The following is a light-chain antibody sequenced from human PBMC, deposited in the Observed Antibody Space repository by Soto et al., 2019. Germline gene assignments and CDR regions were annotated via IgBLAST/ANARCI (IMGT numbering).Light chain of an antibody. Sequence: DIQLTQSPSTLSASVGDRVTITCRASQSISSWLAWYQQKPGKPPKLLIYKASSLESGVPSRFSGSGSGTEFTLTISSLLPDDFATYYCQQYNRYWTFGQGTKVEIK. CDR2: KAS. V-gene: IGKV1-5*03. CDR1: QSISSW. CDR3: QQYNRYWT. J-gene: IGKJ1*01.